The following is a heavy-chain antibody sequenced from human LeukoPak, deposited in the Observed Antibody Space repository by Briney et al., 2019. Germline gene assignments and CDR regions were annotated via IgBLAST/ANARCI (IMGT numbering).Heavy chain of an antibody. CDR2: IQYDGRDK. D-gene: IGHD5-24*01. Sequence: GGSLRLSCAASTFTFSKYGMHWVRQVPGKGLEWLAFIQYDGRDKYYADSVKGRFTISRDNSKNTLFLQMNSLRAEDTAVYYCAKGGDGYNYGSYFDYWGQGTLVTVSS. CDR3: AKGGDGYNYGSYFDY. CDR1: TFTFSKYG. J-gene: IGHJ4*02. V-gene: IGHV3-30*02.